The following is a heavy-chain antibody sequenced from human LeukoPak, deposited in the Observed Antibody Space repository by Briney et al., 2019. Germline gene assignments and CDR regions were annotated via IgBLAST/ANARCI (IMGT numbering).Heavy chain of an antibody. CDR1: GISFRSYT. Sequence: GGSLRLSCAASGISFRSYTMNWVRQAPGKGLEWVSSISKTVSYTGSYIYYADSVKGRFIVSRDDASNTLYLRMSSLRPDDTAVYYCARDLGDLSSWRNKLAPYHFDLWGQGTLVTVSS. CDR3: ARDLGDLSSWRNKLAPYHFDL. CDR2: ISKTVSYTGSYI. J-gene: IGHJ4*02. V-gene: IGHV3-21*06. D-gene: IGHD3-16*01.